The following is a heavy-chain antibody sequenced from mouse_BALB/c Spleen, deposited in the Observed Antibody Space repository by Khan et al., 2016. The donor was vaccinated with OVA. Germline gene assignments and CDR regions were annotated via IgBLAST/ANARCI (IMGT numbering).Heavy chain of an antibody. D-gene: IGHD3-3*01. V-gene: IGHV3-2*02. J-gene: IGHJ3*01. CDR2: IRYSGRT. CDR1: GYSITSDYA. Sequence: EVQLVESGPGLVKPSQSLSLTCTVTGYSITSDYAWNWIRQFPGNKLEWMGNIRYSGRTSYTPSLKSRTSITRDTSKNQFFLQLNSVTTQDTATYYSAAGRAYWGQGTLVTVSA. CDR3: AAGRAY.